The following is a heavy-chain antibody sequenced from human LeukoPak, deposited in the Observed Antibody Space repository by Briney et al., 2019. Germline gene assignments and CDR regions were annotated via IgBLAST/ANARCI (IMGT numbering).Heavy chain of an antibody. CDR1: GFTFSSSS. CDR2: ISSSSSTI. V-gene: IGHV3-48*01. J-gene: IGHJ4*02. Sequence: GGSLRLSSAASGFTFSSSSMNWVRPGPGKGLEWVSYISSSSSTIYYADSVKGRFTISRDNAKNSLYLQMNSLRAENTAVYYCASQQWLVPPFDYWGQGTLVTVSS. CDR3: ASQQWLVPPFDY. D-gene: IGHD6-19*01.